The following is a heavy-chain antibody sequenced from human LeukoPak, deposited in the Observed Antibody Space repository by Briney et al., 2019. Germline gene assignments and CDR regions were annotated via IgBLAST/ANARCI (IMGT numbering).Heavy chain of an antibody. CDR1: GGSISSGSYY. CDR2: INHSGST. CDR3: ARGFRSSGWYGGLDY. J-gene: IGHJ4*02. D-gene: IGHD6-19*01. Sequence: SETLSLTCTVSGGSISSGSYYWSWIRQPPGKGLEWMGEINHSGSTNYNPSLKSRVTISVDTSKNQFSLKLSSVTAADTAVYYCARGFRSSGWYGGLDYWGQGTLVTVSS. V-gene: IGHV4-39*07.